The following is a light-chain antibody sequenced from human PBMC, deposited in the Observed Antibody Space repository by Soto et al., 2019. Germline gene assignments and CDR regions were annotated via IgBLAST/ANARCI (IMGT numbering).Light chain of an antibody. Sequence: QTVVTQEPSFSVSPGGTVTLTCGFSSGSVSTSYYPSWYQQTPRQAPRTLIYSTNPRSSGVPDRFAGSIRGNKAALTITGAQADDESGYYCVLYVGSGISVFGGGSQLTVL. J-gene: IGLJ3*02. CDR3: VLYVGSGISV. V-gene: IGLV8-61*01. CDR1: SGSVSTSYY. CDR2: STN.